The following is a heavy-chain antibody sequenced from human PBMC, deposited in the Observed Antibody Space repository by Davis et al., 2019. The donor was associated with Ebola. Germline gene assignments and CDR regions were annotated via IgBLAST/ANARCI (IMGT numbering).Heavy chain of an antibody. CDR2: IFSNGDI. Sequence: GGSLRLSCVASGFTFSHYFMSWVRQAPGKGLECVSVIFSNGDIYYAESVKDRFTISRDNSKNTLYLQMTSLRAEDTAVYYCARVFDSVNYFDYWGQGTLVTVSS. CDR1: GFTFSHYF. D-gene: IGHD3-3*01. J-gene: IGHJ4*02. V-gene: IGHV3-66*01. CDR3: ARVFDSVNYFDY.